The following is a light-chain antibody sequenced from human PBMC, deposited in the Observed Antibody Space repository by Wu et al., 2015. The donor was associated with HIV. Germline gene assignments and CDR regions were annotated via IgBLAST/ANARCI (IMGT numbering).Light chain of an antibody. V-gene: IGKV3-15*01. CDR1: KSVDSD. CDR3: QQYNEWPA. CDR2: GAS. Sequence: MLMTQSPATLSVSPGDRATLSCRASKSVDSDVVWYQQKPGQAPKIIIYGASTRATGGPARFSGSGSGTHFTLTISSVQSEDFAVYICQQYNEWPAFGQGTKVEIK. J-gene: IGKJ1*01.